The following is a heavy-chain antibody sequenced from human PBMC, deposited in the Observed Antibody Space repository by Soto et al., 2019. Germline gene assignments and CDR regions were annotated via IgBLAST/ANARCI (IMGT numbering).Heavy chain of an antibody. CDR1: GGSISSYY. CDR3: ARGPIAGDMTTVTTETLDY. V-gene: IGHV4-59*01. Sequence: PSETLSLTCTVSGGSISSYYWSWIRQPPGKGLEWIGYIYYSGSTNYNPSLKSRVTISVDTSKNQFSLKLSSVTAADTAVYYCARGPIAGDMTTVTTETLDYWGQGTLVTVSS. CDR2: IYYSGST. J-gene: IGHJ4*02. D-gene: IGHD4-17*01.